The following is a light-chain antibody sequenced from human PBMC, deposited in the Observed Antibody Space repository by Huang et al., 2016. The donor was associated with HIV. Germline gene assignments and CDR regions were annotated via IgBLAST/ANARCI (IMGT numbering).Light chain of an antibody. V-gene: IGKV1-39*01. CDR3: QQSYSALGLT. J-gene: IGKJ4*01. CDR1: QSIGTY. Sequence: DIQMTQSPSSLSASVGDRVTIACRASQSIGTYLNWYQQKRGKAPRLLIHVASSLQSGVPSRFSGSGSGTDFTLTISSLQPEDFATYYCQQSYSALGLTFGGGTKVAIK. CDR2: VAS.